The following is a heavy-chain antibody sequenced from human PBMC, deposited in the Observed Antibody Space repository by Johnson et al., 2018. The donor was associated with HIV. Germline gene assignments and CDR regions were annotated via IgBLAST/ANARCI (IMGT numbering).Heavy chain of an antibody. J-gene: IGHJ3*02. CDR1: GFTFSDYY. V-gene: IGHV3-11*04. Sequence: VQLVESGGGLVKPGGSLRLSCAASGFTFSDYYMRWIRQAPGKGLEWVSYISSSDSTIYYADSVKGRFTISRDNAKNSLYLQMNSLIAQAPAVYYFARVRPKGSFDIWGQGTMVTVSS. D-gene: IGHD1-1*01. CDR2: ISSSDSTI. CDR3: ARVRPKGSFDI.